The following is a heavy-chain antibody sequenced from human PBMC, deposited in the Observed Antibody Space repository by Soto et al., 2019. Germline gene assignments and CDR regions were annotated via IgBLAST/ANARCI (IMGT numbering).Heavy chain of an antibody. CDR2: IYHSGGT. Sequence: QVQLQESGPGLVKPSGTLSLTCAVSGGSISSSNWWSWVRQPPGKGLGGIGKIYHSGGTNYNPSLKSRVTISVDKSKNQFSLKLSSVTAADTAVYYCASLPPYYYDSSWVDWGQGTLVTVSS. CDR3: ASLPPYYYDSSWVD. CDR1: GGSISSSNW. D-gene: IGHD3-22*01. J-gene: IGHJ4*02. V-gene: IGHV4-4*02.